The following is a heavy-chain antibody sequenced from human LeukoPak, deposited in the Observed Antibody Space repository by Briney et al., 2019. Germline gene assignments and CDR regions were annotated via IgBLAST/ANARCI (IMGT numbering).Heavy chain of an antibody. CDR2: ISGSGGST. V-gene: IGHV3-23*01. CDR1: GFTFSSYA. J-gene: IGHJ4*02. CDR3: SGVTIFLTSHGFDY. Sequence: GGSLRLSCAASGFTFSSYAMSWVRQAPGKGLEWVSAISGSGGSTYYADSVKGRFTISRDNSKNTLYLQMNSLRAEDTAVYYCSGVTIFLTSHGFDYWGQGTLVTVSS. D-gene: IGHD3-3*01.